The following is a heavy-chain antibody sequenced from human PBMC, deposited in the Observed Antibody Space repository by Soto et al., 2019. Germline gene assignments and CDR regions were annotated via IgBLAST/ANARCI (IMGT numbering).Heavy chain of an antibody. V-gene: IGHV4-34*01. CDR3: SSGFYGCSSTSCRNNWFDP. CDR1: GGSFSGYY. Sequence: QVQLQQWGAGLLKPSETLSLTCAVYGGSFSGYYWSWIRQPPGKGLEWIGEINHSGSTNYNPSLKSRVTISVDTSKYQFSLKLSSVTAADTAVYYCSSGFYGCSSTSCRNNWFDPWGQGTLVTVSS. J-gene: IGHJ5*02. D-gene: IGHD2-2*01. CDR2: INHSGST.